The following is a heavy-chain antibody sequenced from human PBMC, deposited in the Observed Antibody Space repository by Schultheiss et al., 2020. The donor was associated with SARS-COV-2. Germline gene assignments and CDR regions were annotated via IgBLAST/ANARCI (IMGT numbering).Heavy chain of an antibody. CDR3: AREGDYCSSTSCYTGYYMDV. V-gene: IGHV3-23*01. Sequence: GGSLRLSCAAYGFTFSSYAMSWVRQAPGKGLEWVSAISGSGGSTYYADSVKGRFTISRDNSKNTLYLQMNSLRAEDTAVYYCAREGDYCSSTSCYTGYYMDVWGKGTTVTVSS. D-gene: IGHD2-2*02. CDR2: ISGSGGST. CDR1: GFTFSSYA. J-gene: IGHJ6*03.